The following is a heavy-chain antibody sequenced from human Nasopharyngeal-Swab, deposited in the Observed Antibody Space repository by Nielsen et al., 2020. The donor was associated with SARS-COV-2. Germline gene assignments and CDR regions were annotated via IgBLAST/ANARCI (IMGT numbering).Heavy chain of an antibody. Sequence: SVKVSCKASRGTFSSYAISWVRQAPGQGLEWMGGIIPIFGTANYAQKFQGRVTITADESTSTAYMELSSLRSEDTAVYYCARTEGYCSSTSCYPWWYFDLWGRGTLVTVSS. D-gene: IGHD2-2*01. CDR3: ARTEGYCSSTSCYPWWYFDL. J-gene: IGHJ2*01. CDR1: RGTFSSYA. V-gene: IGHV1-69*13. CDR2: IIPIFGTA.